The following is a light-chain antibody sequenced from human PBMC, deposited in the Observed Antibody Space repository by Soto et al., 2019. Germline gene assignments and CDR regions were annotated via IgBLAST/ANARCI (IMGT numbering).Light chain of an antibody. J-gene: IGLJ2*01. Sequence: QSVLTQPPSVSAAPGQKVTISCSGSSSNIGNNYVFWYQQLPGTAPKLXIYXNDXRXXXIPDRXSXXKSGXXXXLXITXLXXXXXXXXYCATWDRSLSVGVFGGGTKLTVL. CDR1: SSNIGNNY. V-gene: IGLV1-51*01. CDR2: XND. CDR3: ATWDRSLSVGV.